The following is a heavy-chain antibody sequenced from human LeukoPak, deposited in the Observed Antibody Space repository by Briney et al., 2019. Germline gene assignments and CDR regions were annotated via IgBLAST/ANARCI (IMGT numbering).Heavy chain of an antibody. CDR1: GGSISSSSYY. Sequence: TSETLSLTCTVSGGSISSSSYYWGWIRQPPGKGLEWIGIIYYSGSTYYNPSLKSRVTISVDTSKNQFSLKLSSVTAADTAMYYCARDNADIVVVAATGFWFDPWGQGTLVTVSS. CDR3: ARDNADIVVVAATGFWFDP. CDR2: IYYSGST. D-gene: IGHD2-15*01. V-gene: IGHV4-39*02. J-gene: IGHJ5*02.